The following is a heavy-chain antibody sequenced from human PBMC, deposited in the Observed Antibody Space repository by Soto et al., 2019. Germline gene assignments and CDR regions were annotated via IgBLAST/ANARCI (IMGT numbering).Heavy chain of an antibody. J-gene: IGHJ6*02. CDR1: GGTFSSYA. CDR2: IIPIFGTA. V-gene: IGHV1-69*13. D-gene: IGHD6-13*01. Sequence: GASVKVSCKASGGTFSSYAISWVRQAPGQGLEWMGGIIPIFGTANYAQKFQGRVTITADESTSTAYMELSSLRSEDTAVYYCADGGIDSSSRYGNYYGMDVWGQGTTVTVSS. CDR3: ADGGIDSSSRYGNYYGMDV.